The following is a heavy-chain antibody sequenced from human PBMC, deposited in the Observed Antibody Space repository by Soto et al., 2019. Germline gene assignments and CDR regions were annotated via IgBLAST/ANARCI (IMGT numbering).Heavy chain of an antibody. CDR3: ARHEAASLYYYAMDV. J-gene: IGHJ6*02. D-gene: IGHD6-13*01. CDR1: GYSFTNYW. Sequence: PGESLKISCKGSGYSFTNYWIGWVRQMPGKGLEWMGIIYPGDSETKYSPSFQGQVTISADKSISTAYLQWSSLKASDTAMYYCARHEAASLYYYAMDVWGLGTTVTVSS. V-gene: IGHV5-51*01. CDR2: IYPGDSET.